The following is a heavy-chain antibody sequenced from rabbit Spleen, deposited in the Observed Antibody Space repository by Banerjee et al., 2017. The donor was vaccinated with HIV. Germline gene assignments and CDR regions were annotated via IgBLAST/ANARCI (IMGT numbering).Heavy chain of an antibody. J-gene: IGHJ3*01. CDR1: GFDFSKYY. V-gene: IGHV1S7*01. Sequence: QLKESGGGLVQPGGSLKLSCKVSGFDFSKYYMSWVRQTPGKGLEWIGYIEPVFGVTYYASWVNGRFTISSHNAQKTLYLDLNSLTAADTATYFCARGYADGSGLPTYYFGWWGQGTLVTVS. CDR2: IEPVFGVT. CDR3: ARGYADGSGLPTYYFGW. D-gene: IGHD8-1*01.